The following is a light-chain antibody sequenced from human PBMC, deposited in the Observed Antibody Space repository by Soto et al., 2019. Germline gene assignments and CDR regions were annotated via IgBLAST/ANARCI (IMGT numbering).Light chain of an antibody. CDR1: SSDVGGYNY. J-gene: IGLJ1*01. CDR3: SSYTSSSTLEV. V-gene: IGLV2-14*01. Sequence: QSALTQPASVSGSPGQSITISCTGTSSDVGGYNYVSWYQHHPGKAPKLMIYEVSNRPSGISDRFSGSKSGNTASLTISGLQAEDEADYDCSSYTSSSTLEVFGTGTKVTVL. CDR2: EVS.